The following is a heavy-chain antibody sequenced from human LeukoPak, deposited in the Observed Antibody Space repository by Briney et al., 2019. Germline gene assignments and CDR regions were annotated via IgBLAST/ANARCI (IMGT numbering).Heavy chain of an antibody. V-gene: IGHV3-7*01. D-gene: IGHD3-3*01. Sequence: TXSSXWMNXVRQAPEKGLEWVXXXKXXGSEKYYVDSVKGRFTISRDNAKNSLYLQMNSLRAEDAAVYYCARDLGYDFWSGYYTGWFDPWGQGTLVTVSS. CDR3: ARDLGYDFWSGYYTGWFDP. J-gene: IGHJ5*02. CDR2: XKXXGSEK. CDR1: TXSSXW.